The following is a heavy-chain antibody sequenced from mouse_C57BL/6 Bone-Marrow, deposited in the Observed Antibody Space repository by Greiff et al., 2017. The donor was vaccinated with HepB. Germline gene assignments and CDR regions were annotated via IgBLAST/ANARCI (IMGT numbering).Heavy chain of an antibody. J-gene: IGHJ3*01. CDR3: ARHGGLRRPFAY. V-gene: IGHV5-6*01. D-gene: IGHD2-4*01. Sequence: EVKLVESGGDLVKPGGSLKLSCAASGFTFSSYGMSWVRQTPDKRLEWVATISSGGSYTYYPDSVKGRFTISRDNAKNTLYLQMSSLKSEDTAMYYCARHGGLRRPFAYWGQGTLVTVSA. CDR2: ISSGGSYT. CDR1: GFTFSSYG.